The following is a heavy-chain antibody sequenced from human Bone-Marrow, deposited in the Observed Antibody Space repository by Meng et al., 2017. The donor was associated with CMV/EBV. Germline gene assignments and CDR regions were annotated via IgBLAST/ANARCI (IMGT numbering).Heavy chain of an antibody. Sequence: SCKASGYTFTSYAMHWVRQAPGQRLEWMGWISAGNGNTKYSQKFQGRVTITRDTSASTAYMELSSLRSEDTAVYYCASGLLYGGFDPWGQGTLVTVSS. J-gene: IGHJ5*02. D-gene: IGHD3-10*02. CDR3: ASGLLYGGFDP. V-gene: IGHV1-3*01. CDR2: ISAGNGNT. CDR1: GYTFTSYA.